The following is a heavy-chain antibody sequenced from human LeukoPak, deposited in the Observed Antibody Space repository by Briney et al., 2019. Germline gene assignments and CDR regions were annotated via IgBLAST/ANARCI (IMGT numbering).Heavy chain of an antibody. V-gene: IGHV3-21*01. J-gene: IGHJ3*02. D-gene: IGHD6-19*01. CDR2: ISSSSSYI. CDR1: GFTFSSYS. Sequence: PGGSLRLSCAASGFTFSSYSMSWVRQAPGKGLEWVSSISSSSSYIYYAASVKGRFTISRDNAKNSLYLQMNSLSAEDTAVYYCASGYSSGSDAFDIWGQGTMVTVSS. CDR3: ASGYSSGSDAFDI.